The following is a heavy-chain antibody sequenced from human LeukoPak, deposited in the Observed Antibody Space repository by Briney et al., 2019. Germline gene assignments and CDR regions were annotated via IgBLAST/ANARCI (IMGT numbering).Heavy chain of an antibody. CDR3: ARMSGYCSRTSRYTPPFDY. J-gene: IGHJ4*02. CDR2: IKQDGSEK. D-gene: IGHD2-2*02. V-gene: IGHV3-7*01. Sequence: GGSLRLSCAASGFTFSSDWMSWVRQAPGEGLEWVANIKQDGSEKYYVDSVKGRVTLSRENAKNSLYLQMNSLRAEDTAVYYCARMSGYCSRTSRYTPPFDYWGQGTLVTVSS. CDR1: GFTFSSDW.